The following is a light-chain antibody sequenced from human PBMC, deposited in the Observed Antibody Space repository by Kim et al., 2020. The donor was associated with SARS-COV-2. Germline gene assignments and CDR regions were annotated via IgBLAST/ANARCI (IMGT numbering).Light chain of an antibody. CDR3: QAWDSSTVV. J-gene: IGLJ2*01. CDR2: QDS. CDR1: KLGDKY. Sequence: SYELTQPPSVSVSPGQTASITCSGDKLGDKYACWYQQKPAQSHVLVIYQDSKRTSGIPERFSGSNSGNTATLTISGTQAMDEADYYCQAWDSSTVVFGGGTQLTVL. V-gene: IGLV3-1*01.